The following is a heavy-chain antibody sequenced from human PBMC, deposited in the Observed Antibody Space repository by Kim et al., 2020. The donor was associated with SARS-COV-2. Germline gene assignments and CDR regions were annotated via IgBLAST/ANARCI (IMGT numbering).Heavy chain of an antibody. Sequence: SLKSRVTISVDTSKNQFSLKLSSVTAADTAVYYCARSRGWGVVVPAASDYWGQGTLVTVSS. D-gene: IGHD2-2*01. J-gene: IGHJ4*02. CDR3: ARSRGWGVVVPAASDY. V-gene: IGHV4-39*01.